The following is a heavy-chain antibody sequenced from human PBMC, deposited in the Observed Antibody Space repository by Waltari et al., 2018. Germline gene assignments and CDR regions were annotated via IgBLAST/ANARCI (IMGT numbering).Heavy chain of an antibody. J-gene: IGHJ4*02. CDR2: INHAGTS. CDR3: AGVEGYASGSPRFDY. Sequence: QVRLQQWGAGLLKPSETLSLTCAVYGGSFSGYYWTWIRQSSGKGLEWIGEINHAGTSTNNPTRKSRVTTSVDTAKNQFSLKLTSVTAADTAGYYGAGVEGYASGSPRFDYWGQGTLVTVSS. D-gene: IGHD2-2*01. V-gene: IGHV4-34*01. CDR1: GGSFSGYY.